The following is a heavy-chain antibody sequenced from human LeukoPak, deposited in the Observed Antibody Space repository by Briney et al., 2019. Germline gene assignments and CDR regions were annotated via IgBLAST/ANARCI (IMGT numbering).Heavy chain of an antibody. D-gene: IGHD5-18*01. CDR2: ISVYNSNP. CDR1: GGTFSSYG. J-gene: IGHJ6*03. CDR3: ARVPGGYSDGYFYYMDV. Sequence: ASVKVSCKASGGTFSSYGISWVRQAPGQGLEWMGWISVYNSNPNYAQKLQGRVTMTTDTSTSTAYMELRSLRSDDTAVYYCARVPGGYSDGYFYYMDVWGKGTTVTVSS. V-gene: IGHV1-18*01.